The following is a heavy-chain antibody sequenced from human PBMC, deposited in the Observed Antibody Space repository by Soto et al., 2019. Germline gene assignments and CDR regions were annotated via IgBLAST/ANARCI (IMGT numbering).Heavy chain of an antibody. CDR1: GYTFTNYD. V-gene: IGHV1-8*01. D-gene: IGHD6-19*01. J-gene: IGHJ4*02. CDR2: MNPNSGNT. Sequence: GASVKVSCKASGYTFTNYDINWVRQATGQGLEWLGWMNPNSGNTGYAQNLQDTVTMTTNTSISTAYLELSSLRSEDTAVYYCARGRSLTVAGRRYYFDYWGQGTLVTVSS. CDR3: ARGRSLTVAGRRYYFDY.